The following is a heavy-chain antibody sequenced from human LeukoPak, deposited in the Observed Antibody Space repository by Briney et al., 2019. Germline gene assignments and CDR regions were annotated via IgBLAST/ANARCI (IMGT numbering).Heavy chain of an antibody. CDR3: ARDPYSGNYGTYYYYYMDV. CDR2: ITSSGTYT. D-gene: IGHD1-26*01. V-gene: IGHV3-21*01. J-gene: IGHJ6*03. Sequence: GGSLRLSCADSGFTFSNYNMNWVRQAPGKAMEWVSSITSSGTYTFYADSVKGRFTISRDNAKNSLYLQMDSLGPEDTAVYYCARDPYSGNYGTYYYYYMDVWGKGTTVTTSS. CDR1: GFTFSNYN.